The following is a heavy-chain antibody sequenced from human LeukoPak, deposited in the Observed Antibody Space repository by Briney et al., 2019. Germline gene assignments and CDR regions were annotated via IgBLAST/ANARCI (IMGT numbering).Heavy chain of an antibody. J-gene: IGHJ4*02. Sequence: PGGSLRLSCAASGFAFSNYGINWVRQAPGKGLEWVSGITGSGVTTYYADSVKGRFTISRDNSKNTLYLQMNSLRVEDTAVYYCATLPYYYDSSGSYYFDYWGQGTLVTVSS. CDR3: ATLPYYYDSSGSYYFDY. CDR2: ITGSGVTT. V-gene: IGHV3-23*01. CDR1: GFAFSNYG. D-gene: IGHD3-22*01.